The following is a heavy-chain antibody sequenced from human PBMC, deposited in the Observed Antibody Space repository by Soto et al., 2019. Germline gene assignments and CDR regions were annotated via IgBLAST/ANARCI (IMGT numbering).Heavy chain of an antibody. CDR3: ASRDCSGGSCYYYYGMDV. J-gene: IGHJ6*02. D-gene: IGHD2-15*01. CDR1: GGTFSSYA. CDR2: IIPIFGTA. Sequence: GASVKVSCKASGGTFSSYAISWVRQAPGQGLEWMGGIIPIFGTANYAQECQGRVTLTADESTSTAYMELSSLRSEDTAVYYCASRDCSGGSCYYYYGMDVWGQGTTVTVSS. V-gene: IGHV1-69*13.